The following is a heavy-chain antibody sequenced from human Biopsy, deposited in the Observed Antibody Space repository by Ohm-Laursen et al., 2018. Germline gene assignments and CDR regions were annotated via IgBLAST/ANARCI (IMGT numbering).Heavy chain of an antibody. CDR1: GFTFSDHH. CDR2: ISSSGATI. J-gene: IGHJ2*01. V-gene: IGHV3-11*04. CDR3: ARDEKRWDYSNYFSWHFDL. D-gene: IGHD4-11*01. Sequence: SLRLSCTASGFTFSDHHMAWVRQAPGKGLEWLSYISSSGATIKYADSVKGRFTISRDNAKNSLYLRMNSLRAEDTAVYFCARDEKRWDYSNYFSWHFDLWGRGTLVTVSS.